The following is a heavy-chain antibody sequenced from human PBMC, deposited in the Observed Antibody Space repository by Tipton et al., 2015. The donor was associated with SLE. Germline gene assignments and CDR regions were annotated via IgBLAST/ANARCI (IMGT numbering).Heavy chain of an antibody. Sequence: GLVKPSETLSLTCTVSGDSISSPNCYWGWIRQPPGRGLEWIGSVSHTGSTSYNPSLKSRVTMSIDTSKSQFSLKLTSVTAADTGVYYCVTGGDQAKTGYWGQGTLVTVS. CDR1: GDSISSPNCY. D-gene: IGHD3-10*01. J-gene: IGHJ4*02. V-gene: IGHV4-39*07. CDR2: VSHTGST. CDR3: VTGGDQAKTGY.